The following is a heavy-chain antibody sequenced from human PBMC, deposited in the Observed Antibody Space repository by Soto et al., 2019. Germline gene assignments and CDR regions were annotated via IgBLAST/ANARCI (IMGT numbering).Heavy chain of an antibody. D-gene: IGHD6-19*01. CDR2: IYHGGTT. J-gene: IGHJ4*01. V-gene: IGHV4-38-2*02. CDR1: VYSISSGSY. Sequence: LXLTCTVSVYSISSGSYWAWIRQPPVKGPEWIASIYHGGTTFYNPSLKSRITISVDTSNNQFSLKLTSVTAADTAVYYCARVHVMVVAGSTFDYWGHGTLVTVSS. CDR3: ARVHVMVVAGSTFDY.